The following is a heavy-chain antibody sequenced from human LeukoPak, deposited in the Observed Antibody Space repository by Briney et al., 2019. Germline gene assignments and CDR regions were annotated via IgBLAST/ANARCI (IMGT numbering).Heavy chain of an antibody. CDR1: GGSISSYY. J-gene: IGHJ3*02. D-gene: IGHD1-26*01. CDR3: ARRKYSGSYWPAFDI. V-gene: IGHV4-59*08. CDR2: IYYSGST. Sequence: SETLSLTCTVSGGSISSYYWSWIRQPPGKGLEWIGYIYYSGSTNYNPSLKSRVTISVDTSKNQFSLKLSSVTAADTAVYYCARRKYSGSYWPAFDIWGQGTMVTVSS.